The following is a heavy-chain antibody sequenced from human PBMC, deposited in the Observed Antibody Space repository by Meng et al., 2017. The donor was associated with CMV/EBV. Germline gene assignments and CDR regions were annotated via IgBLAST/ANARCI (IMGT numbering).Heavy chain of an antibody. CDR1: GFTVSSNY. CDR3: ARGGSGWYYFDY. V-gene: IGHV3-53*01. J-gene: IGHJ4*02. CDR2: IYSGGST. D-gene: IGHD6-19*01. Sequence: GGSLRLSCAASGFTVSSNYMSWVRQAPGKGLEWVSVIYSGGSTYYADSVKGRFTISRVNSKNTLYLQMNSLRAEDTAVYYCARGGSGWYYFDYWGQGTLVTVSS.